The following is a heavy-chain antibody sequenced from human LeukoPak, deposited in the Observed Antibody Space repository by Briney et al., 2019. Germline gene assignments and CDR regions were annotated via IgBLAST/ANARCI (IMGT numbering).Heavy chain of an antibody. V-gene: IGHV3-23*01. J-gene: IGHJ4*02. CDR2: ISGSGGST. CDR1: GFTFSSYA. Sequence: PGGSLRLSCAASGFTFSSYAMSWVRQAPGKGLEWVSVISGSGGSTYYADSVKGRFTSSRDNSKNTLYLQMNSLRAEDTAVYYCAKGQDYVWGSYRPYFDYWGQGTLVTVSS. D-gene: IGHD3-16*02. CDR3: AKGQDYVWGSYRPYFDY.